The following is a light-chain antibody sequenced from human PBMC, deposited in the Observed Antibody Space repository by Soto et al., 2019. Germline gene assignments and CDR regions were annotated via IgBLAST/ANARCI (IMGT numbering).Light chain of an antibody. CDR1: SSNIGAGYD. V-gene: IGLV1-40*01. CDR2: GNS. Sequence: QSVLTQPPSGSGAPGQRVTISCTGSSSNIGAGYDVHWYQQLPGTAPKLLIYGNSNRPSGVPDRFSGSKSGISASLAITGLQAEDEADYYCQSYDSSLSGNVVFGGGTKLTVL. CDR3: QSYDSSLSGNVV. J-gene: IGLJ2*01.